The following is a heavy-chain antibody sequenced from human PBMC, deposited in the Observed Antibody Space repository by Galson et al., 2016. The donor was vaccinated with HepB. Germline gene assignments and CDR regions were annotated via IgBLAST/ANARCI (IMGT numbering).Heavy chain of an antibody. D-gene: IGHD1/OR15-1a*01. CDR1: GFTFNNYY. CDR3: ARARTSRAALEL. J-gene: IGHJ4*02. CDR2: ISHRSSVT. V-gene: IGHV3-11*06. Sequence: SLRLSCAASGFTFNNYYMGWIRQAPGKGLEWVSYISHRSSVTNYADSVRGRFTISRDNARNSLYLQMNTLRTEDTAVYYCARARTSRAALELWGQGVLVTVSS.